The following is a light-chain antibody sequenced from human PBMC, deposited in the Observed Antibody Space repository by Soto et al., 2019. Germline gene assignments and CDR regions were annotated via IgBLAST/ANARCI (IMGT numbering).Light chain of an antibody. J-gene: IGKJ5*01. V-gene: IGKV3-11*01. CDR3: QQRSNWPPIT. Sequence: EIVLTQSPATLSSFQGDRVTLSCRASQYINTRLAWYQHRPGQAPRVLIYDASHRASGIPARFSGSGSGTDFTLTISSLEPEDAALYYCQQRSNWPPITFGQGTRLEN. CDR2: DAS. CDR1: QYINTR.